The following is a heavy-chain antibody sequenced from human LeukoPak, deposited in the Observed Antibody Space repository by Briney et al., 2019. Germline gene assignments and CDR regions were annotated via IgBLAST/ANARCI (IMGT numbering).Heavy chain of an antibody. J-gene: IGHJ2*01. CDR1: GFTFSSYE. D-gene: IGHD1-7*01. CDR3: ARAGGGPTTLYWYFDL. CDR2: ISSSGSTI. Sequence: GGSLRLSCAASGFTFSSYEMNWVRQAPGKGLEWVSYISSSGSTIYYADSVKGRFTISRDNAKNSLYLQMNSLRAEDTAVYYCARAGGGPTTLYWYFDLWGRGTLVTVSS. V-gene: IGHV3-48*03.